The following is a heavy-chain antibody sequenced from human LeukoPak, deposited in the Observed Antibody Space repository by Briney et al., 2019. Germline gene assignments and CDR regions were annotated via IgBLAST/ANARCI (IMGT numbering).Heavy chain of an antibody. D-gene: IGHD2-15*01. CDR3: ARGADGVSSNSRGWFDP. CDR2: ISTSSSYI. J-gene: IGHJ5*02. V-gene: IGHV3-21*01. CDR1: GFTFNRYN. Sequence: PGGSLRLSCAASGFTFNRYNMNWVRRAPGKGLEWVPSISTSSSYIYYADSVRGRFTISRDNAKNSLYLQMNSLRAEDTAVYSCARGADGVSSNSRGWFDPWGQGTLVTVSS.